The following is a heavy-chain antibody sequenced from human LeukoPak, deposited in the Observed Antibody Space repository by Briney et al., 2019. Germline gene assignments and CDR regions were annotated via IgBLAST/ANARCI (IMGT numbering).Heavy chain of an antibody. J-gene: IGHJ4*02. CDR1: GFILSSYD. CDR3: AKGYHPSSGPPDY. V-gene: IGHV3-9*01. D-gene: IGHD6-19*01. Sequence: GGSLRLSCAASGFILSSYDMSWVRQAPGKGLEWVSGISWNSGSIGYADSVKGRFTISRDNAKNSLYLQMNSLRAEDTALYYCAKGYHPSSGPPDYWGQGTLVTVSS. CDR2: ISWNSGSI.